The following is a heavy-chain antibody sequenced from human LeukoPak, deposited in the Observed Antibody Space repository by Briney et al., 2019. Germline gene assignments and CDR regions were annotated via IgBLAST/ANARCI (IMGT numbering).Heavy chain of an antibody. CDR1: GFTFSSYE. V-gene: IGHV3-48*03. D-gene: IGHD6-13*01. Sequence: GGSLRLSCAASGFTFSSYEVNWVRQAPGKGLEWVSYISSSGSTIYYADSVKGRFTISRDNAKNSLYLQMNSLRAEDTAVYYCASSAAAEAMVYWGQGTLVTVSS. J-gene: IGHJ4*02. CDR3: ASSAAAEAMVY. CDR2: ISSSGSTI.